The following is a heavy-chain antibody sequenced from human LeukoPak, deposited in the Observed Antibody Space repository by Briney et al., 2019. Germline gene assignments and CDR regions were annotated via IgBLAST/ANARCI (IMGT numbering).Heavy chain of an antibody. V-gene: IGHV3-23*01. Sequence: GGSLRLSCAASGFTFNSYAMSWVRQAPGKGLEWVSSISSSGAITYHADSVKGRFTISRDNSKNTLYLQMNSLRAEDTAIYYCAKGGINYFDYWGQGTLVTVSS. D-gene: IGHD1-26*01. J-gene: IGHJ4*02. CDR1: GFTFNSYA. CDR2: ISSSGAIT. CDR3: AKGGINYFDY.